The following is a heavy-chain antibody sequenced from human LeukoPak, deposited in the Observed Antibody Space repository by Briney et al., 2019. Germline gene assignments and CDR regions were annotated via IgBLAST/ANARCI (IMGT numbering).Heavy chain of an antibody. CDR2: FDPEDGET. D-gene: IGHD2-2*01. CDR3: ATVVVVPAAIRAFDY. CDR1: GYTLTELS. Sequence: ASVKVSCKVSGYTLTELSMHWVRQAPGKGLEWMGGFDPEDGETIYAQKFQGRVTMAEDTSTDTAYMELSSLRSEDTAVYYCATVVVVPAAIRAFDYWGQGTLVTVSS. J-gene: IGHJ4*02. V-gene: IGHV1-24*01.